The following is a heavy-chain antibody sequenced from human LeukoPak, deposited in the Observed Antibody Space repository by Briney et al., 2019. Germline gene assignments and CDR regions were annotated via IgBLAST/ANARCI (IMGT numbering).Heavy chain of an antibody. Sequence: SETLSLTCAVSGGSISSSNWWSWVRQPPGKGLEGIGEIYHSGSTNYNPSLKSRVTISVDKSKNQFSLKLSSVTAADTAVYYCAIAYGSVSYYNGYAFDICGQGTMVTVSS. CDR1: GGSISSSNW. CDR3: AIAYGSVSYYNGYAFDI. J-gene: IGHJ3*02. CDR2: IYHSGST. D-gene: IGHD3-10*01. V-gene: IGHV4-4*02.